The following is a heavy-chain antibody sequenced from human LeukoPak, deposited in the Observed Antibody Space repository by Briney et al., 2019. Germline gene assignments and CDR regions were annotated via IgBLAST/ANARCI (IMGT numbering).Heavy chain of an antibody. V-gene: IGHV1-2*02. J-gene: IGHJ6*03. Sequence: ASVKVSCKASGYTFTGYYMHWVRQAPGQGLEWMGWINPNSGGTNYAQKFQGRVTMTRDTSISTAYMELSRLRSDDTAVYYCARGSRRSGSYCGLGYYYYYYMDVWGKGTTVTVSS. CDR3: ARGSRRSGSYCGLGYYYYYYMDV. CDR2: INPNSGGT. D-gene: IGHD1-26*01. CDR1: GYTFTGYY.